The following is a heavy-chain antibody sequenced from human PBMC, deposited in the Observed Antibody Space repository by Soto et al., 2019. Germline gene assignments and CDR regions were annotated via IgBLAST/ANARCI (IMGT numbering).Heavy chain of an antibody. CDR2: IKSDGSEQ. Sequence: EVQLVESGGGLVQPGGSLRLSCEASGFSFNAYYMTWVRQAPGRGLEWVASIKSDGSEQYYVDSVKGRFTISRDNAKNSLYLQTNSLRAGDTALYYCSRENWFQDYWGQGTLVIVSS. V-gene: IGHV3-7*03. J-gene: IGHJ4*02. CDR3: SRENWFQDY. CDR1: GFSFNAYY. D-gene: IGHD3-10*01.